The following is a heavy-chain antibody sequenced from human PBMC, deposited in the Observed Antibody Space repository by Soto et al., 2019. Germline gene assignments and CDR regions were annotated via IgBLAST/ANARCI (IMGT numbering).Heavy chain of an antibody. CDR3: ARDLGTPIAGPPRRETYGWLES. V-gene: IGHV1-69*01. CDR1: GGTFTYYG. D-gene: IGHD6-13*01. J-gene: IGHJ5*02. Sequence: QVQLVQSGAEVKRPGSSVKLSCKASGGTFTYYGISWVRQAPGQGLEWMGGIIPIIGPATYTQKFQGRLTITADQSTSTAYMELSSLGSEDTALYYCARDLGTPIAGPPRRETYGWLESWGQGTVVTVPS. CDR2: IIPIIGPA.